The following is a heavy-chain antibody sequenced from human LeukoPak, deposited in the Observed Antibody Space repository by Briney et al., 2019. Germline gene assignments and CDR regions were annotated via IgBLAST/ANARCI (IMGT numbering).Heavy chain of an antibody. D-gene: IGHD5-18*01. CDR1: GFTFSSYA. V-gene: IGHV3-23*01. J-gene: IGHJ4*02. Sequence: GGSLRLSCAASGFTFSSYAMSWVRQAPGKGLEWVSAISGSGGSTYYADSVKGGFTISRDNSKNTLYLQMNSLRAEDTAVYYCAKVDTAMVALDYWGQGTLVTVSS. CDR3: AKVDTAMVALDY. CDR2: ISGSGGST.